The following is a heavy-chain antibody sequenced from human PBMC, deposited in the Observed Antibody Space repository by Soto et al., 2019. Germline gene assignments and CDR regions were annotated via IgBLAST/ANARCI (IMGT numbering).Heavy chain of an antibody. CDR3: ARDSLRGGEDY. Sequence: QVPLVQSGAEVKQPGASVKVSCKASGYTFTSYDINWVRQATGQGLVWMGWMNPNSGNTGYAQKFQGRVTMTRNTSRSTAYMELISLRSEDTAVYYCARDSLRGGEDYWGQGTLVIVSS. V-gene: IGHV1-8*01. CDR1: GYTFTSYD. D-gene: IGHD3-10*01. CDR2: MNPNSGNT. J-gene: IGHJ4*02.